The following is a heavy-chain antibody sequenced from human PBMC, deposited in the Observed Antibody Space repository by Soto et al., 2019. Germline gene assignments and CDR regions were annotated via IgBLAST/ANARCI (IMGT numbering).Heavy chain of an antibody. CDR2: IYYSGST. D-gene: IGHD3-10*01. Sequence: SETLSLTCTVSGGSISSGDYYWSWIRQPPGKGLEWIGYIYYSGSTYYNPSLKSRVTISVDASKNQFSLKLSSVTAADTAVYYCASMVRGVGSIDYWGPATLVSVST. V-gene: IGHV4-30-4*01. J-gene: IGHJ4*02. CDR1: GGSISSGDYY. CDR3: ASMVRGVGSIDY.